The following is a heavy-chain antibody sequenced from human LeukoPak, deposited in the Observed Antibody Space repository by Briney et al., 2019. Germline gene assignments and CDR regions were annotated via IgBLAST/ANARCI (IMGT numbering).Heavy chain of an antibody. CDR1: GYTFTSYG. D-gene: IGHD3-10*01. CDR3: ARCSSGSYVKWFDP. V-gene: IGHV1-18*01. CDR2: ISAYNGNT. Sequence: ASVKVSCKASGYTFTSYGISWVRQAPGQGLEWMGWISAYNGNTNYAQKLQGRVTMTTDTSTSTAYTELRSLRSDDTAVYYCARCSSGSYVKWFDPWGQGTLVTVSS. J-gene: IGHJ5*02.